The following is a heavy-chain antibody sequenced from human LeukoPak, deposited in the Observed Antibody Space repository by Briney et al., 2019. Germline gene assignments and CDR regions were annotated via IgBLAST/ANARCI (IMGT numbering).Heavy chain of an antibody. CDR3: ARAGLWELPRYAFDI. D-gene: IGHD1-26*01. CDR1: GYTFTSYG. J-gene: IGHJ3*02. Sequence: ASVKVSCKASGYTFTSYGISWVRQAPGQGLEWMGWISAYNGHTNYAPNLQGRVTMTTDTSTSTAYMELRSLRSDDTAVYYCARAGLWELPRYAFDIWGQGTMVTVSS. V-gene: IGHV1-18*01. CDR2: ISAYNGHT.